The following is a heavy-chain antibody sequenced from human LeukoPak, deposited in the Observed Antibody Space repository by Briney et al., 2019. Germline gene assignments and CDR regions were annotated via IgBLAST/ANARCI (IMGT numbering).Heavy chain of an antibody. Sequence: SETLSLTCTVSGGSISTYYWNWIRQPPGRGLEWLGYIEYSGSTNYNPSLKSRLTMSVDSSKNHFSLRLRSVTAADTAVYYCARTSGYWPADFDFWGQGALVIISS. CDR2: IEYSGST. CDR1: GGSISTYY. CDR3: ARTSGYWPADFDF. J-gene: IGHJ4*02. V-gene: IGHV4-59*01. D-gene: IGHD5-12*01.